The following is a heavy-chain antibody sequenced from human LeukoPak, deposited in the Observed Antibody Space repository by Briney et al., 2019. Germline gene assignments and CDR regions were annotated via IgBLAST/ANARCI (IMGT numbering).Heavy chain of an antibody. J-gene: IGHJ3*02. CDR2: ISWNSGTI. Sequence: GGSLRLSCAASGFTFDDYVMNWVRQAPGKGLEWVSGISWNSGTIGYADSVKGRFTISRDNAKNSLYLQMNSLRAEDTALYYCVKGAANHLGDAFDIWGQGTMVTVSS. D-gene: IGHD1-14*01. V-gene: IGHV3-9*01. CDR3: VKGAANHLGDAFDI. CDR1: GFTFDDYV.